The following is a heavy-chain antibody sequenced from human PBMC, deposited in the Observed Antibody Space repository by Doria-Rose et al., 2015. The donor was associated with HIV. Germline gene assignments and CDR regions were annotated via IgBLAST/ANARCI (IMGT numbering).Heavy chain of an antibody. V-gene: IGHV4-59*01. J-gene: IGHJ4*02. CDR2: ILYTGST. Sequence: QVQLQESGPGLVKPSETLSLTCRVSGGSISHYYWSWIRQPPGTGLEYIGDILYTGSTNYSPSLKSRVSISIDTSKNKFSLRLSSVTAADTAVYYCARVLSGTYDYWGQGTLVTVSS. CDR1: GGSISHYY. CDR3: ARVLSGTYDY. D-gene: IGHD1-26*01.